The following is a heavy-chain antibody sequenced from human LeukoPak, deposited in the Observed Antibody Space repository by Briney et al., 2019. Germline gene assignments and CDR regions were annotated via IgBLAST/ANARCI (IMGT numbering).Heavy chain of an antibody. D-gene: IGHD2-2*01. CDR2: ISYDGRNQ. J-gene: IGHJ3*02. Sequence: TGRSLRLSCAASGFTFSSYAMHWVRQAPGKGLEWVALISYDGRNQYNADSVKGRFTISRDNSKNTLYLQMNSLRTEDTAVYYCARAFESGDQLLLDAFDIWGQGTMVTVSS. CDR3: ARAFESGDQLLLDAFDI. V-gene: IGHV3-30*04. CDR1: GFTFSSYA.